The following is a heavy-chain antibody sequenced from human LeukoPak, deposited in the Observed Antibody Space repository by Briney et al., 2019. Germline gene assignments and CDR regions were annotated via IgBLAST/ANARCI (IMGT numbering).Heavy chain of an antibody. D-gene: IGHD4-23*01. J-gene: IGHJ6*02. V-gene: IGHV3-30-3*01. CDR2: ISYDGSNK. Sequence: GGSLRLSCAASGFTFSSYAMHWVRQAPGKGLEWVAVISYDGSNKYYADSVKGRFTISRDNSKNTLYLQMNSLRAEDTAVYYCASLDTVVPYYYYGMDVWGQGTTVTVSS. CDR3: ASLDTVVPYYYYGMDV. CDR1: GFTFSSYA.